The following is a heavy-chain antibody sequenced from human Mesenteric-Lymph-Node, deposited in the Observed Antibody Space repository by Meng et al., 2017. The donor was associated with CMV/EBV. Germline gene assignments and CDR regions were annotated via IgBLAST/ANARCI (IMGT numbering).Heavy chain of an antibody. Sequence: ASVKVSCKASDYTFTNYGISWVRQAPGRGLEWMGWISGYNGKTMYAQKLQGRVTMTRDTSISTAYMELSRLRSDDTAVYYCARGYSSSWYSDFMAPWGQGTLVTVSS. V-gene: IGHV1-18*01. CDR1: DYTFTNYG. D-gene: IGHD6-13*01. CDR3: ARGYSSSWYSDFMAP. CDR2: ISGYNGKT. J-gene: IGHJ5*02.